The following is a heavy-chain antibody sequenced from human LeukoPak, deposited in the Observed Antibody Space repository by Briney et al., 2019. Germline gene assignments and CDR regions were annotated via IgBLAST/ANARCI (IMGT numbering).Heavy chain of an antibody. CDR2: MNPNSGNT. CDR3: ARGKLYYYDSSGTKDAFDI. J-gene: IGHJ3*02. D-gene: IGHD3-22*01. V-gene: IGHV1-8*03. CDR1: GYTFTSYD. Sequence: ASVKVSCKASGYTFTSYDINWVRQATGQGLEWMGWMNPNSGNTGYSQNFQGRVTITRNTFISTAYMELSSLRSEDTAVYYCARGKLYYYDSSGTKDAFDIWGQGTMDTVSS.